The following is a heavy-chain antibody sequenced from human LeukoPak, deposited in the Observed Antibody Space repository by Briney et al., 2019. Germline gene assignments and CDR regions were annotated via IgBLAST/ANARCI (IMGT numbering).Heavy chain of an antibody. D-gene: IGHD6-19*01. CDR2: ISSSNRII. V-gene: IGHV3-48*04. Sequence: GGSLRLSCTASGFTFNSYSMNWVRQAPGKGLEWVSYISSSNRIIYNADSVRGRFTISRDNAKNSLFLQMNSLRAEDTAVYYCARGHSSGWRISTRPLDYWGQGTLVTVSS. J-gene: IGHJ4*02. CDR3: ARGHSSGWRISTRPLDY. CDR1: GFTFNSYS.